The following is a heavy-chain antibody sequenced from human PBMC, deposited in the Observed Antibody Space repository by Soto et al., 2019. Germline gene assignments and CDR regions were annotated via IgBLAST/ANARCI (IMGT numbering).Heavy chain of an antibody. J-gene: IGHJ4*02. Sequence: QLQLQESGPGLVKPSETLYLTCTVSGGSISSSSYYWGWIRQPPGKGLEWIGSIYYSGSTYYNPSLKSRVTISVDTSKNQFSLKLSSVTAADTAVYYCASFLQGGSSSWYFDYWGQGTLVTVSS. D-gene: IGHD6-13*01. CDR2: IYYSGST. CDR1: GGSISSSSYY. V-gene: IGHV4-39*01. CDR3: ASFLQGGSSSWYFDY.